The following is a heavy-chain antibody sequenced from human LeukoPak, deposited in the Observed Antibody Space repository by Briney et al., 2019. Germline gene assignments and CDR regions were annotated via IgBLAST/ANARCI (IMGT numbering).Heavy chain of an antibody. CDR1: GFTFSSYG. D-gene: IGHD3-10*01. CDR2: ISYDGSNK. V-gene: IGHV3-30*03. Sequence: PGGSLRLSCAASGFTFSSYGMHWVRQAPGKGLEWVAVISYDGSNKYYADSVKGRFTISRDNSKNTLYLQMNSLRAEDTAVYYCARDEYGSGSYYNSYAFWGQGTLVTVSS. CDR3: ARDEYGSGSYYNSYAF. J-gene: IGHJ4*02.